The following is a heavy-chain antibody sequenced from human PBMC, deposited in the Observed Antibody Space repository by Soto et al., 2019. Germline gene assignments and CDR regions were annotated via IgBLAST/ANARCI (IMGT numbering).Heavy chain of an antibody. D-gene: IGHD1-26*01. J-gene: IGHJ6*02. CDR3: ARSPNSGSYSGYYYYGMDV. CDR2: ISAYNGNT. CDR1: GYTFTSYG. V-gene: IGHV1-18*04. Sequence: ASVKVSCKASGYTFTSYGISWVRQAPGQGLEWMGWISAYNGNTNYAQKLQGRVTMTTDTSTSTAYMELRSLRSDDTAVYYCARSPNSGSYSGYYYYGMDVWGQGTRVTVSS.